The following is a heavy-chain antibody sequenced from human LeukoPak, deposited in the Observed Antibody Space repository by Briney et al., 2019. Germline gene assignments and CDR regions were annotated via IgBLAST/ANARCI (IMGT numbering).Heavy chain of an antibody. J-gene: IGHJ3*02. D-gene: IGHD3-10*01. CDR2: IYYSGST. CDR1: GGSIGSGDYY. V-gene: IGHV4-30-4*01. CDR3: AREEITRGAFDI. Sequence: SETLSLTCTVSGGSIGSGDYYWSWIRQPPGKGLEWIGYIYYSGSTYYNPSLKSRVTISVDTSKNQFSLKLSSVTAADTVVYYCAREEITRGAFDIWGQGTMVTVSS.